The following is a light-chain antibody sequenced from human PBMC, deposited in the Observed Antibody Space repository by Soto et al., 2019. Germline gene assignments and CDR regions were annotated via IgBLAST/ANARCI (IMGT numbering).Light chain of an antibody. CDR2: KVS. CDR3: MRCTRWPWT. Sequence: DVVMTQTPLSLPVTLGQPASISCRSSQSLVNSDGDTSLSWLQQRPGQCPRRLIYKVSNRDSGVPDRFSGSGSDADFALRICRVGGDDVGEYYCMRCTRWPWTFGQGTRV. V-gene: IGKV2-30*01. J-gene: IGKJ1*01. CDR1: QSLVNSDGDTS.